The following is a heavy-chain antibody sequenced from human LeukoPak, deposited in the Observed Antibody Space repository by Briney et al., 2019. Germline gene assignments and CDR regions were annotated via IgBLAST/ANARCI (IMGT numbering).Heavy chain of an antibody. J-gene: IGHJ6*02. CDR1: GFTFSSYA. D-gene: IGHD3-22*01. CDR3: ARDRDYYDSSGLYYYYGMDV. CDR2: ISVSGGST. V-gene: IGHV3-23*01. Sequence: GGSLRLSCAAPGFTFSSYAMSWVRQAPGKGLKWVSAISVSGGSTYYADSVKGRFTISRDNAKNSLYLQMSSLRAEDTAVYYCARDRDYYDSSGLYYYYGMDVWGQGTTVTVSS.